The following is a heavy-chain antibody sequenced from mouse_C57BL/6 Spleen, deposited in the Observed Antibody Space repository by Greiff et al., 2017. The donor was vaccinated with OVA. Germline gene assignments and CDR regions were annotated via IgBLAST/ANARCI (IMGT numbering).Heavy chain of an antibody. D-gene: IGHD1-1*01. V-gene: IGHV5-4*01. Sequence: EVKLMESGGGLVKPGGSLKLSCAASGFTFSSYAMSWVRQTPEKRLEWVATISDGGSYTYYPDNVKGRFTISRDNAKNNLYLQMSHLKSEDTAMYYCARDVTTVYFDYWGQGTTLTVSS. CDR1: GFTFSSYA. CDR2: ISDGGSYT. J-gene: IGHJ2*01. CDR3: ARDVTTVYFDY.